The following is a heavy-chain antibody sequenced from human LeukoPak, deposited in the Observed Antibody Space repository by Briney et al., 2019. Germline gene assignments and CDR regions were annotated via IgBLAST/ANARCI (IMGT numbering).Heavy chain of an antibody. J-gene: IGHJ4*02. CDR3: VRDRVGPDY. CDR2: ITDDATT. CDR1: GFTFSSAL. D-gene: IGHD1-26*01. Sequence: GGSLRLSCAASGFTFSSALMHWVRQAPGTRLVWVSRITDDATTTYADSVRGRFTISRDNAKNILYLQMNSLRAEDTAVYYCVRDRVGPDYWGQGTLVTVSS. V-gene: IGHV3-74*03.